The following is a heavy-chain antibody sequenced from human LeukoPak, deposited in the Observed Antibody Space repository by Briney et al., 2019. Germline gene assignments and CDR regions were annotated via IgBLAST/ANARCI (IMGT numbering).Heavy chain of an antibody. D-gene: IGHD5-18*01. CDR2: IVVGSGNT. V-gene: IGHV1-58*01. CDR3: AVSEGGYSYGYYEGY. CDR1: XXTXXSSX. Sequence: SVKXSCKASXXTXXSSXVQWVRQARGQRLXWIXXIVVGSGNTNYAQKFQERVTITRDMPTSTAYMELSSLRSEDTAVYYCAVSEGGYSYGYYEGYWGQGTLVTVSS. J-gene: IGHJ4*02.